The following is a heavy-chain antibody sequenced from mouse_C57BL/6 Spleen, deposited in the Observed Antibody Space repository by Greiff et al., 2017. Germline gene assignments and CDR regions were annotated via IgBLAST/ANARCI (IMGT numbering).Heavy chain of an antibody. V-gene: IGHV2-6-1*01. J-gene: IGHJ4*01. D-gene: IGHD2-5*01. CDR3: ARQIYYSKGNYAMDY. CDR1: GFSLTSYG. Sequence: VHLVESGPGLVAPSQSLSITCTVSGFSLTSYGVHWVRQPPGKGLEWLVVIWSDGSTTYNSALKSRLSISKDNSKSQVFLKMNSLQTDDTAMYYCARQIYYSKGNYAMDYWGQGTSVTVSS. CDR2: IWSDGST.